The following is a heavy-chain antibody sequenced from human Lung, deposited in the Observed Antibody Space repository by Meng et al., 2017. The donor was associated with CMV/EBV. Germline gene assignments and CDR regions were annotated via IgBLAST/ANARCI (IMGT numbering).Heavy chain of an antibody. J-gene: IGHJ6*02. Sequence: GESLKISCAASGFRFSSHGMHWVRQAPGKGLEWVAYIGYDGTNDKIKNSVKGRFTISRDNSKNTLYLQMDRLTPEDTAVYYCAKEGGNSASPVYFYFVMDVWGQGXTVTVSS. D-gene: IGHD1-7*01. CDR1: GFRFSSHG. CDR3: AKEGGNSASPVYFYFVMDV. V-gene: IGHV3-30*02. CDR2: IGYDGTND.